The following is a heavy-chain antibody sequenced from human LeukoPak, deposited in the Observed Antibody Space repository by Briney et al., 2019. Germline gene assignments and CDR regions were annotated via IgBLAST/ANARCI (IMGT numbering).Heavy chain of an antibody. CDR2: ISSSSSYI. CDR3: AKVFRVAAAAGIGSYFDY. CDR1: GFTFSSYS. D-gene: IGHD6-13*01. V-gene: IGHV3-21*01. Sequence: PGGSLRLSCAASGFTFSSYSMNWVRQAPGKGLEWVSSISSSSSYIYYADSVKGRFTISRDNSKNTLYLQMNSLRAEDTAVYYCAKVFRVAAAAGIGSYFDYWGQGTLVTVSS. J-gene: IGHJ4*02.